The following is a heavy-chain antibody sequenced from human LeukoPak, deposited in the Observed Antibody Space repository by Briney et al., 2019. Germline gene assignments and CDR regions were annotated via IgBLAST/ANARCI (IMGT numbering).Heavy chain of an antibody. CDR3: AREWKFDSSGHYSTSGDY. CDR2: ISSSGSTI. D-gene: IGHD3-22*01. Sequence: PGGSLRLSCAASGFTFSDYYMSWIRQAPGKGLEWVSYISSSGSTIYYADSVKGRFTISRDNAKNSLYLQMNSLRAEDTAVYYCAREWKFDSSGHYSTSGDYWGQGTLVTVSS. CDR1: GFTFSDYY. V-gene: IGHV3-11*04. J-gene: IGHJ4*02.